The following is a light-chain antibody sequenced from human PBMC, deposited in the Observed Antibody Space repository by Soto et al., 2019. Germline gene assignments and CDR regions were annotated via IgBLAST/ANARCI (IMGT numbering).Light chain of an antibody. J-gene: IGLJ1*01. Sequence: QSALTQPRSVSGSPGQSVTISCTGTSSDVGGYNHVSWYQQNPGEAPKVMIFDVSKRPSGVPDRFSGSKSDNTASLTISGLQAEDEADSYCCSYAGSSAYVFGAGTKVTIL. CDR3: CSYAGSSAYV. V-gene: IGLV2-11*01. CDR2: DVS. CDR1: SSDVGGYNH.